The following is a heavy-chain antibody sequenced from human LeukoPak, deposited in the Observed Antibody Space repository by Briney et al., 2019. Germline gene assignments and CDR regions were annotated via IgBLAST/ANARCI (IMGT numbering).Heavy chain of an antibody. D-gene: IGHD3-10*01. CDR1: GFSFSNYW. J-gene: IGHJ6*02. Sequence: PGGSLRLSCAASGFSFSNYWMDWVRQAPGKGLEWVANIKQDGSEKKCLDSVKGRFTISRDNAQNSLYLQMNSLRAEDTAVYYCAREGAWYVSGSYSGYFYGMDVWGQGTTVTVSS. V-gene: IGHV3-7*01. CDR2: IKQDGSEK. CDR3: AREGAWYVSGSYSGYFYGMDV.